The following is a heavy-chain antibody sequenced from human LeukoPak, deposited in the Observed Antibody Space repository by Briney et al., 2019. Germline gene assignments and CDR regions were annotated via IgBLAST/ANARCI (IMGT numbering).Heavy chain of an antibody. J-gene: IGHJ4*02. CDR1: GGSISSSSYY. Sequence: SETLSLTCSVSGGSISSSSYYWGWIRQPPGKKLEWIGNIYYSGSTYYNPSLKSRVTISVDTSKNQFSLKLSSVTAADTAVYYCARDTYDSSGYRIDYWGQGTLVTVSS. CDR2: IYYSGST. CDR3: ARDTYDSSGYRIDY. D-gene: IGHD3-22*01. V-gene: IGHV4-39*07.